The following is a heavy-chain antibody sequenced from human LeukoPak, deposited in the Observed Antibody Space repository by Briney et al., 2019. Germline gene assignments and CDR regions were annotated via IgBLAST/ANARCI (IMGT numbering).Heavy chain of an antibody. D-gene: IGHD3-9*01. J-gene: IGHJ4*02. CDR2: INATGAST. V-gene: IGHV3-23*01. Sequence: GGSLRLPCAASGFTFSSYAMSWVRQAPGKGLEWVSPINATGASTYYADSVKGRFTISRDNSKNTLYLQMNSLRAEDTAVYYCAKTTNYDILTGYYGAFDYWGQGTLVTVSS. CDR1: GFTFSSYA. CDR3: AKTTNYDILTGYYGAFDY.